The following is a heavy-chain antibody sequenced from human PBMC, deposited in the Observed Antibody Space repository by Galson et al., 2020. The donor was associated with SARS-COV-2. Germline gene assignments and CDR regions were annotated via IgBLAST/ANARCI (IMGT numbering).Heavy chain of an antibody. CDR3: VKAVRITIFGVPMGGYYFDY. J-gene: IGHJ4*02. D-gene: IGHD3-3*01. CDR2: ISSNGGST. V-gene: IGHV3-64D*06. Sequence: GESLKISCSASGFTFSSYAMHWVRQAPGKGLEYVSAISSNGGSTYYADSVKGRFTISRDNSKNTLYLQMSSLRAEDTAVYYCVKAVRITIFGVPMGGYYFDYWGQGTLVTVSS. CDR1: GFTFSSYA.